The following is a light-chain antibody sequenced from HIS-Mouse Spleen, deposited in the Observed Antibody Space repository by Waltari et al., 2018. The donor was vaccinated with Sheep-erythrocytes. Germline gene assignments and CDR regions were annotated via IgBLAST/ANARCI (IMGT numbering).Light chain of an antibody. CDR2: GAS. J-gene: IGKJ1*01. CDR3: QQYNSWPRT. V-gene: IGKV3-15*01. CDR1: QSVSSK. Sequence: EIVITQSPARLSVSTGERHHLSCRASQSVSSKLAWYQQKPGQAPRLLIYGASTRATGIPARFSGSGSGTDFTLTISSLQSEDFAVYYCQQYNSWPRTFGQGTKVEIK.